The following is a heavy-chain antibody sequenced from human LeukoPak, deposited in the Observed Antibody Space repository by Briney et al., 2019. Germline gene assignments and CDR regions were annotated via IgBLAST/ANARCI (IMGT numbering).Heavy chain of an antibody. CDR2: ISGSGGST. CDR1: GFTFSSYA. D-gene: IGHD6-19*01. Sequence: GGSLRLSCAASGFTFSSYAMSWVRQAPGKGLEWVSAISGSGGSTYYADSVKGRFTISRDNSKSTLYLQMNSLRAEDTAVYYCAKFSGSGWFRRDAFDIWGQGTMVTVSS. CDR3: AKFSGSGWFRRDAFDI. J-gene: IGHJ3*02. V-gene: IGHV3-23*01.